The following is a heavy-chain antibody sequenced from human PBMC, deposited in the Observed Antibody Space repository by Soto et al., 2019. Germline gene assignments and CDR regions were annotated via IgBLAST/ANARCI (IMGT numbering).Heavy chain of an antibody. CDR1: GFTFSGYA. CDR2: ITGDGLRT. D-gene: IGHD3-22*01. V-gene: IGHV3-23*01. Sequence: EVQLLESGGGLVQPGGSLRLSCTASGFTFSGYAMSWVRQSPGKELEWVAAITGDGLRTYYADSVEGRFTISRDNSKKTLFLQMKSLRTEDTAIYHCAKRDYYDSATFSPLFESWGQGVLVTVSS. CDR3: AKRDYYDSATFSPLFES. J-gene: IGHJ4*02.